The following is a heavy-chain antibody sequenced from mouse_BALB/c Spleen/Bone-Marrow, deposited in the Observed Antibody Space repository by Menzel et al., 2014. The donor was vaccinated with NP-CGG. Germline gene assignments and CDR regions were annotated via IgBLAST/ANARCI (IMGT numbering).Heavy chain of an antibody. J-gene: IGHJ1*01. Sequence: QVQLKQSGAELVKPGASVKLSCKASGYTFTSYWMHWVKRRPGQGLEWIGEINPSNGRTNYNEKFKSKATLTVDKSSSTAYMQLSSLTSEDSAVYYCARWAVRRPGYFDVWGAGTTVTVSS. CDR2: INPSNGRT. CDR1: GYTFTSYW. D-gene: IGHD2-14*01. V-gene: IGHV1S81*02. CDR3: ARWAVRRPGYFDV.